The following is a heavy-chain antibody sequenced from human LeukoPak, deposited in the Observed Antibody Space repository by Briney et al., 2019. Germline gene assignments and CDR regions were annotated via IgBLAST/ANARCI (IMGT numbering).Heavy chain of an antibody. D-gene: IGHD3-3*01. J-gene: IGHJ6*02. CDR3: ARGPYYDFWSGYYHYYYYGMDV. V-gene: IGHV1-8*01. CDR2: MNPNSGNT. Sequence: ASVKVSCKASGYTFTSYDINWVRQATGQGLEWMGWMNPNSGNTGYAQKFQGRVTISRNTSTSTAYMELSSLRSEDTAVYYCARGPYYDFWSGYYHYYYYGMDVWGQGTTVTVSS. CDR1: GYTFTSYD.